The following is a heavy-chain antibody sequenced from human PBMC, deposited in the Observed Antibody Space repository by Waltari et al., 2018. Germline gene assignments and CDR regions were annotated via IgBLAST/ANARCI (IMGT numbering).Heavy chain of an antibody. CDR2: IWYDGSNK. J-gene: IGHJ4*02. Sequence: QVQLVESGGGVVQPGRSLILPFPASGFPFSTYGMHWVRQAPGKGLEWVAVIWYDGSNKDYADSVKGRFTISRDNSKNTLYLQMNSLRAEDTAMYYCAKGLVTMGFDYWGQGTLVTVSS. D-gene: IGHD3-10*01. CDR3: AKGLVTMGFDY. CDR1: GFPFSTYG. V-gene: IGHV3-33*08.